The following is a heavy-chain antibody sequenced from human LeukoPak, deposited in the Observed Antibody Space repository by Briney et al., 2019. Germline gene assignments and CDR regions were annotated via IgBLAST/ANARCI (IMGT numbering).Heavy chain of an antibody. J-gene: IGHJ4*02. CDR2: IKAGNGDT. Sequence: ASVKVSCKDSGYLFSMYVVHWVRQAPGQRPEWMVWIKAGNGDTKYSQNFQDSLTITRDTSASTVDMELSSLTSEDTALYYCARDDCGDTCYPGGYWGQGTLVTVSS. V-gene: IGHV1-3*01. CDR1: GYLFSMYV. CDR3: ARDDCGDTCYPGGY. D-gene: IGHD2-21*01.